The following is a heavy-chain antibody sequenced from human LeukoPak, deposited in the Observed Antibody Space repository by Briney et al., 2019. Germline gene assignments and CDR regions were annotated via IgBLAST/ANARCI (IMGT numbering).Heavy chain of an antibody. CDR1: GYTFTSYG. V-gene: IGHV1-18*01. CDR3: ARAPLWFGKENWFDP. J-gene: IGHJ5*02. Sequence: ASVKVSCKASGYTFTSYGISWVRQAPGQGLKWMGWISAYNGNTNYAQKLQGRVTMTTDTSTSTAYMELRSLRSDDTAVYYCARAPLWFGKENWFDPWGQGTLVTVSS. CDR2: ISAYNGNT. D-gene: IGHD3-10*01.